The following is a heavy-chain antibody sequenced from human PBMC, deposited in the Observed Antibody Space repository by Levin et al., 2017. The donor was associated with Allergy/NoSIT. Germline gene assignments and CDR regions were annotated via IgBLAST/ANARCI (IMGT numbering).Heavy chain of an antibody. CDR2: IIPSLGIT. Sequence: ASVKVSCKASGGTFSSYTISWVRQAPGRGLEWMGRIIPSLGITNYAQNFQGRVTITADKSTSTAYMELSSLRFEDTAVYYCARGKGECTSSTCYLSFEYWGQGTLVTVSS. V-gene: IGHV1-69*02. CDR1: GGTFSSYT. D-gene: IGHD2-2*01. J-gene: IGHJ4*02. CDR3: ARGKGECTSSTCYLSFEY.